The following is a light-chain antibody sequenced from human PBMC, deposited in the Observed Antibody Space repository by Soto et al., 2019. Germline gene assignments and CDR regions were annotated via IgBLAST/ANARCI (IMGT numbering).Light chain of an antibody. V-gene: IGKV1-5*03. CDR1: QSSGSW. CDR3: QQLSRYPLT. Sequence: IQMTQSPSTLSASVGDRVTITCRASQSSGSWLAWYQQQPGKAPKLLIYKASTLESGVPSRFSGTGSETEFSLTIRALQPEDFATYYCQQLSRYPLTFGGGTKVDI. CDR2: KAS. J-gene: IGKJ4*01.